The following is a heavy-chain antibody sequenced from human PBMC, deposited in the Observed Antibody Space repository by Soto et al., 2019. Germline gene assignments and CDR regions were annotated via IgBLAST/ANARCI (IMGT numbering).Heavy chain of an antibody. Sequence: ASVKVSCKASGYTFTSYGISWVRQAPGQGLEWMGWISAYNGNTNYAQKLQGRVTMTTDTSTSTAYMELRSPRSDDTAVYYCARDLGEDIVVVVPAMDYWGQGTLVTVSS. D-gene: IGHD2-15*01. V-gene: IGHV1-18*01. CDR1: GYTFTSYG. CDR3: ARDLGEDIVVVVPAMDY. J-gene: IGHJ4*02. CDR2: ISAYNGNT.